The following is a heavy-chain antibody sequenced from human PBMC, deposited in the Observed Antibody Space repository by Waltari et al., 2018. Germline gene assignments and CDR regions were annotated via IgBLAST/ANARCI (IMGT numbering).Heavy chain of an antibody. CDR3: ARRILTGYYRGYFDY. J-gene: IGHJ4*02. Sequence: EVQLVQSGAEVKTPGESLKISCKGPGYSFTSYWIAWVRQMPGKGLEWMGIIYPGDSDTRYSPSFQGQVTISADKSISTAYLQWSSLKASDTAMYYCARRILTGYYRGYFDYWGQGTLVTVSS. V-gene: IGHV5-51*03. CDR1: GYSFTSYW. D-gene: IGHD3-9*01. CDR2: IYPGDSDT.